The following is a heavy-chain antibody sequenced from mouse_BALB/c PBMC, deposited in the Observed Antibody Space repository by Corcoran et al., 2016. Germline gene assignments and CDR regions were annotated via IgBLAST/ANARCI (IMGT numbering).Heavy chain of an antibody. V-gene: IGHV14-3*02. CDR1: GFNIKDTY. D-gene: IGHD2-4*01. J-gene: IGHJ4*01. Sequence: EVQLQQSGAELVKPGASVKLSCTASGFNIKDTYMHWVKQRPEQGLEWLGRIDPANGNTKYDPKLQGKATITADTSSNTAYLQLSSLTSEDTAVYYCAYDCYYAMDYWGQGTSVTVSS. CDR2: IDPANGNT. CDR3: AYDCYYAMDY.